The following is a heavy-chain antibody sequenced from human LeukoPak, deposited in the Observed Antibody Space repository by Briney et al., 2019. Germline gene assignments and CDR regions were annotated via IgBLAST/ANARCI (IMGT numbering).Heavy chain of an antibody. CDR2: IYYSGST. J-gene: IGHJ4*02. CDR3: ARAGHDYGDYSYYFDY. D-gene: IGHD4-17*01. CDR1: GSSISSSNW. Sequence: SDTLSHTCTVSGSSISSSNWWGWIRQPPGKGLEWIGYIYYSGSTNYNPSLKSRVTISVDTSKNQFSPKLSSATAADTAVYYCARAGHDYGDYSYYFDYWGQGTLVTVSS. V-gene: IGHV4-28*03.